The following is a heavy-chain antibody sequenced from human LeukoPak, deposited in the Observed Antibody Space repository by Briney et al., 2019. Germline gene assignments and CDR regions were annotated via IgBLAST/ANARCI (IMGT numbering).Heavy chain of an antibody. CDR3: ARTVGGYFDWLQYYFDY. J-gene: IGHJ4*02. CDR1: GFTFSSYW. CDR2: IKQDGSEK. Sequence: PGGSLRLSCAASGFTFSSYWMSWVRQAPGKGLEWVANIKQDGSEKYYVDSVKGRFTISRDNAKNSLYLQMNSLRAEDTAVYYCARTVGGYFDWLQYYFDYWGQGTLVTVSS. D-gene: IGHD3-9*01. V-gene: IGHV3-7*01.